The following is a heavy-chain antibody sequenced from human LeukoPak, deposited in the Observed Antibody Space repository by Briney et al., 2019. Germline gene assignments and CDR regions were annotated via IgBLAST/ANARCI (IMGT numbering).Heavy chain of an antibody. V-gene: IGHV4-30-4*01. Sequence: SETLSLTCTVSGGSISSGDYYWSWIRQPPGKGLEWIGYIYYSGSTYYNPSLKSRVTISVDTSKDQFSLKLSSVTAADTAVYYCARVRINDYSNSYYFDYWGQGTLVTVSS. CDR1: GGSISSGDYY. CDR2: IYYSGST. D-gene: IGHD4-11*01. J-gene: IGHJ4*02. CDR3: ARVRINDYSNSYYFDY.